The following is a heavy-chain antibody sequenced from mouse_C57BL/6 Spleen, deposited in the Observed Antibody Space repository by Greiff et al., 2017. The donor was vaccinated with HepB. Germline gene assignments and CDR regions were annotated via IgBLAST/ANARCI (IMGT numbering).Heavy chain of an antibody. D-gene: IGHD2-1*01. Sequence: QVQLQQPGAELVRPGSSVKLSCKASGYTFTSYWMHWVKQRPIQGLDWIGNIDPSDSETHYNQKFKDKATLTVDKSSSTAYMHLSSLTSEDSAVYYCARGNYVSLDYWGQGTTLTVSS. J-gene: IGHJ2*01. CDR2: IDPSDSET. V-gene: IGHV1-52*01. CDR1: GYTFTSYW. CDR3: ARGNYVSLDY.